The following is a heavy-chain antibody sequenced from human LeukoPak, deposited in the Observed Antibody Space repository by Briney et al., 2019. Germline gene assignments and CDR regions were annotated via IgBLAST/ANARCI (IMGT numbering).Heavy chain of an antibody. CDR1: GGSFSGYY. Sequence: SETLSLTCTVYGGSFSGYYWSWIRQPPGKGLEWIGEINHIGGTEYNPSLKSRVTISVDTSKNQFSLKLSSVTAADTAVYYCARHGNTVTDPRGTYYFDYWGQGTLVTVSS. V-gene: IGHV4-34*01. D-gene: IGHD4-17*01. CDR3: ARHGNTVTDPRGTYYFDY. CDR2: INHIGGT. J-gene: IGHJ4*02.